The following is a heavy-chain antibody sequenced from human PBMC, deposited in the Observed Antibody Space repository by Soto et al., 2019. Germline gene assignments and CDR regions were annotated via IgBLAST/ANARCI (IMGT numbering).Heavy chain of an antibody. CDR3: GRVQNDYGWYFVM. J-gene: IGHJ4*02. D-gene: IGHD2-15*01. V-gene: IGHV3-11*05. Sequence: GGSLRLSCAASGFTFSDYYMNWIRQAPGKGLEWVSYISSDSSYIKYANSVRGRFTISRDNSKNSLYLQMNSLRAEDTAVYFWGRVQNDYGWYFVMGGREALVTV. CDR2: ISSDSSYI. CDR1: GFTFSDYY.